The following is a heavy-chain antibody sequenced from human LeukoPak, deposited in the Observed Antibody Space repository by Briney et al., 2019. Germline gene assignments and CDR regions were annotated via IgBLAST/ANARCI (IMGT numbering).Heavy chain of an antibody. J-gene: IGHJ3*02. D-gene: IGHD3-22*01. CDR3: ARGYYYDSSGYYYFI. CDR1: GFTFSSYW. Sequence: GGSLRLSCAASGFTFSSYWMSWVRQAPGKGLEWVANIKQDGSAKNYGDSVKGRFTISRDNAKNSLYLQMNSLRAEDTAVYYCARGYYYDSSGYYYFIWGQGTMVTVSS. CDR2: IKQDGSAK. V-gene: IGHV3-7*01.